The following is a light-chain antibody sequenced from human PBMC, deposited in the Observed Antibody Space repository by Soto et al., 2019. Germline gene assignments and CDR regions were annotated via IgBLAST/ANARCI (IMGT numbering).Light chain of an antibody. Sequence: DIVMTQSPLSLPVTPGEPASISCRSSQSLLHSNGYNFLDWYLQKPGQSPQLLIHLGSNRASGVPDRFSGSGSGIDFTLRISRVEAEDVGVYYCMQALQTPPYTFGQGTKVEIK. CDR1: QSLLHSNGYNF. CDR2: LGS. J-gene: IGKJ2*01. CDR3: MQALQTPPYT. V-gene: IGKV2-28*01.